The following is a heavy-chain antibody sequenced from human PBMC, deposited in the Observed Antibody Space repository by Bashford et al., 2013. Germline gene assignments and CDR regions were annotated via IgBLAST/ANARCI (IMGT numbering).Heavy chain of an antibody. J-gene: IGHJ4*02. D-gene: IGHD6-19*01. Sequence: SSETLSLTCAVSGGSISSNNWWSWVRQPPGKGLEWIGEIYHSGSTNYNPSLKSRVTISVDSSKNQFSLKLNSMTAADTAVYYCARAFSSGWMNYWGQGTLVTVSS. V-gene: IGHV4-4*02. CDR1: GGSISSNNW. CDR3: ARAFSSGWMNY. CDR2: IYHSGST.